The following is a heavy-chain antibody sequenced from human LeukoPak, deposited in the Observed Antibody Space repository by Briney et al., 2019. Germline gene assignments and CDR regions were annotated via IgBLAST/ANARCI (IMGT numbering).Heavy chain of an antibody. V-gene: IGHV3-23*01. Sequence: GGSLRLSCAASGFTFSSYAMSWVRQAPGKGLEWVSAISGSGGSTYYADSVKGRFTISRDNAKNSLYLQMNSLRAEDTAVYYCARDSTTTVTHLDYWGQGTLVTVSS. CDR1: GFTFSSYA. D-gene: IGHD4-17*01. CDR2: ISGSGGST. J-gene: IGHJ4*02. CDR3: ARDSTTTVTHLDY.